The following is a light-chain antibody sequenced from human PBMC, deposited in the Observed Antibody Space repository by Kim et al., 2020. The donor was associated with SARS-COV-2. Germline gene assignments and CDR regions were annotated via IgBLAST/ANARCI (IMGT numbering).Light chain of an antibody. J-gene: IGLJ2*01. V-gene: IGLV1-47*01. CDR3: AAWDDSLRAVI. Sequence: GQRAPISCSGIPSHIGSNFVYWYQQLPGPAPKLLIYRDSKRPSGVPDRFSGSKSGTSASLAISGLRSEDETEYYCAAWDDSLRAVIFGGGTQLTVL. CDR1: PSHIGSNF. CDR2: RDS.